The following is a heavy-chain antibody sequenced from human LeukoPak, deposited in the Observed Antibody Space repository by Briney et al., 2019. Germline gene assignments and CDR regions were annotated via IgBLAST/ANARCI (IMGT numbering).Heavy chain of an antibody. V-gene: IGHV1-24*01. CDR3: ATDSHGTSGGAFDI. CDR2: FDPEDGET. CDR1: GYTLTELS. D-gene: IGHD2-2*01. Sequence: GASVKVSCKVSGYTLTELSMHWVRQAPGKGLEWMGGFDPEDGETIYAQKFQGRVTMTEDTSTDTAYMELSSLRSEDTAVYYCATDSHGTSGGAFDIWGQGTMVTVSS. J-gene: IGHJ3*02.